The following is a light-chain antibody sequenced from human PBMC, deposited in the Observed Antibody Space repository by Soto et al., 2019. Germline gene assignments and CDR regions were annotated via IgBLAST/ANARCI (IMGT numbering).Light chain of an antibody. CDR1: SSDVGGYNY. CDR3: SSDTGTRSDARV. CDR2: EVS. J-gene: IGLJ3*02. V-gene: IGLV2-14*01. Sequence: QSALTQPASVSGSPGQSLTISCTGTSSDVGGYNYVSWYQQHPGKAPKLLIYEVSNRPSGVSNRFSGSKSGDTASLAISGLQAEDEAGYYCSSDTGTRSDARVFGGGTKLTVL.